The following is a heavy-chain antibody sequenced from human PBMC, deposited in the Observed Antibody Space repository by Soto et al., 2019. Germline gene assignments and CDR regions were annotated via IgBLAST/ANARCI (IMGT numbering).Heavy chain of an antibody. V-gene: IGHV1-69*06. J-gene: IGHJ6*02. D-gene: IGHD2-15*01. CDR1: GGTFSSYA. CDR2: IIPIFGTA. Sequence: SVKVSCKASGGTFSSYAISWVRQAPGQGLEWMGGIIPIFGTANYAQKFQGRVTITADKSTSTAYMELSSLRSEDTAVYYCARVSSSPLLYYYYGMDVWGQGTTVTVSS. CDR3: ARVSSSPLLYYYYGMDV.